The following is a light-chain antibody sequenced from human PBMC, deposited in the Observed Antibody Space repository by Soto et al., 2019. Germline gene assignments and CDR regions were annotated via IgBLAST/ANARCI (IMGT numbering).Light chain of an antibody. CDR3: QQRSNWPRGT. J-gene: IGKJ2*02. Sequence: EIVLTQSPATLSLSPGERATLACRASQSVGSYLAWYQHKPGQAPRLLIHDASTRATGIPARFSGSGSGTDFTLTISSLEPEDSAVYYCQQRSNWPRGTFGQGTKLEIK. CDR1: QSVGSY. V-gene: IGKV3-11*01. CDR2: DAS.